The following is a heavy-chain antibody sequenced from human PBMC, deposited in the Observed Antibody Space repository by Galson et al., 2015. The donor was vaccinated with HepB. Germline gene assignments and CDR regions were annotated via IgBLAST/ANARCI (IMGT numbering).Heavy chain of an antibody. CDR2: VSGYDGSA. D-gene: IGHD1-7*01. CDR3: ARDSRLELQLNNDYSYGMDV. CDR1: GYDFNKYG. J-gene: IGHJ6*02. Sequence: VKVSCKASGYDFNKYGLSWVRQAPGQGLEWMGWVSGYDGSANYAPKFQGRVTMTTEASTGTAFMEMRSLRSDDTAVYYCARDSRLELQLNNDYSYGMDVWGQGTAVVVS. V-gene: IGHV1-18*01.